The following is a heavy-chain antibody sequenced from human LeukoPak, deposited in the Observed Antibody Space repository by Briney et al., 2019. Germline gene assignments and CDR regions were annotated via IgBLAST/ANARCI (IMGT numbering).Heavy chain of an antibody. V-gene: IGHV3-7*01. D-gene: IGHD6-19*01. Sequence: GGSLRLSCAASGFTFSCYWMSWVRQAPGKGLEWVANIKQDGSEKYYVDSVKGRFTISRDNAQNSLYLQMNSVSAEGPGVYYCARVLAVAAYYYYYMDVWGKGTTVTVSS. CDR1: GFTFSCYW. CDR3: ARVLAVAAYYYYYMDV. J-gene: IGHJ6*03. CDR2: IKQDGSEK.